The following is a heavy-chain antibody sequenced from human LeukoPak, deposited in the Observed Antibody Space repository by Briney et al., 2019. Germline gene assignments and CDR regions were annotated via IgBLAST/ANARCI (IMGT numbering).Heavy chain of an antibody. CDR2: ISYDGSNK. CDR3: ARDDKWGFDY. V-gene: IGHV3-30-3*01. CDR1: GFTFSSYA. Sequence: PGGSLRLSCAASGFTFSSYAMHWVRQAPGKGLEWVAVISYDGSNKYYADSAKGRFTISRDNSKNTLYLQMNSLRAEDTAVYYCARDDKWGFDYWGQGTLVTVSS. J-gene: IGHJ4*02. D-gene: IGHD1-26*01.